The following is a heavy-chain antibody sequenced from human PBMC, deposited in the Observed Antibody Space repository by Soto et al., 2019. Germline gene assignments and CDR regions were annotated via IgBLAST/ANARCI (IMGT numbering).Heavy chain of an antibody. V-gene: IGHV3-23*01. D-gene: IGHD3-16*01. CDR1: GFTFSSYA. CDR3: AKDRLGLYYFES. Sequence: EVQLLESGGGLVQPGGSLRLSCAASGFTFSSYAMSWVRQAPGKGLEWVSAISGSGGSTYYADSVKGRFTISRDNSKNTLYLQMNSLRAEETAVYYCAKDRLGLYYFESWGQGTLVTVSS. J-gene: IGHJ4*02. CDR2: ISGSGGST.